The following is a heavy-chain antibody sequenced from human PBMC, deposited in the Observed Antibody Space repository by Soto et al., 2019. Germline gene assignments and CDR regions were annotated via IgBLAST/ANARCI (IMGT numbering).Heavy chain of an antibody. CDR3: ARVAQWVVQGRMDV. D-gene: IGHD6-19*01. Sequence: QVQLVQSGAEVKKPGASVKVSCKASGYTFTSYYMHWVRQAPGQGLEWMGIINPSSGSTSYAQKFQGRVSMTRDRSTSTVYMELSSLRSEDTAVYYCARVAQWVVQGRMDVWGQGTTVTVSS. V-gene: IGHV1-46*01. CDR1: GYTFTSYY. J-gene: IGHJ6*02. CDR2: INPSSGST.